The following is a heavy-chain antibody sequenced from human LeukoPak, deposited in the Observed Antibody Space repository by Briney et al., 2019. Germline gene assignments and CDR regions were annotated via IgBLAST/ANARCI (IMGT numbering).Heavy chain of an antibody. CDR1: GFSFSDSA. D-gene: IGHD3-10*01. V-gene: IGHV3-73*01. Sequence: GGSPKLSCATSGFSFSDSAIHWVRQASGKGLEWVGRIRSKSNSYAANYAASVQGRFTLSRDGSQNTAYLQMNSLKTEDTAMYYCTSTIYGSGKAGYWGQGTLVTVSS. J-gene: IGHJ4*02. CDR2: IRSKSNSYAA. CDR3: TSTIYGSGKAGY.